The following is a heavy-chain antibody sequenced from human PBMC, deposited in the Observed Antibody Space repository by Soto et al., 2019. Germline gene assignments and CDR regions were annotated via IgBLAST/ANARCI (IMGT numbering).Heavy chain of an antibody. CDR1: CGAFSGFY. J-gene: IGHJ3*02. CDR2: INHSGST. V-gene: IGHV4-34*01. CDR3: ARGRVYGSGSYRWRLGAFDI. D-gene: IGHD3-10*01. Sequence: SSENPFPTRAVYCGAFSGFYRRWFRPPPGEGVGWIGEINHSGSTNYNPSLKSRVTISVDTSKNQFSLKLSSVTAADTAVYYCARGRVYGSGSYRWRLGAFDIWGQGTMVTVSS.